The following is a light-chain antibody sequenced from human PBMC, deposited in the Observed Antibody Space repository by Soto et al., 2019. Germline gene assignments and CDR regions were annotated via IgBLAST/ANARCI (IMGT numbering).Light chain of an antibody. CDR2: GAS. CDR1: RSVRSN. CDR3: QQYNYWPGT. V-gene: IGKV3-15*01. Sequence: EIVMTQSPATLSVSPGERVTLSCKASRSVRSNLAWYQQKPGQAPRLLISGASTRATGITDRFSGSGSGTEFTLTINSLQSEDFAVYYCQQYNYWPGTFGQGTKADIK. J-gene: IGKJ1*01.